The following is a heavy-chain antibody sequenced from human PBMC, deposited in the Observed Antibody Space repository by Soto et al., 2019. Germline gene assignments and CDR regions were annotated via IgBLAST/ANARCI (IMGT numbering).Heavy chain of an antibody. CDR1: GFTFSSYA. V-gene: IGHV3-23*01. J-gene: IGHJ6*03. D-gene: IGHD2-2*01. CDR2: ISGSGGST. Sequence: GGSLRLSCAASGFTFSSYAMSWVRQAPGKGLEWVSAISGSGGSTYYADSVKGRFTISRDNSKNTLYLQMNSLRAEDTAVYYCAKVLVVRVVVPAASNMDVWGKGTTVTVSS. CDR3: AKVLVVRVVVPAASNMDV.